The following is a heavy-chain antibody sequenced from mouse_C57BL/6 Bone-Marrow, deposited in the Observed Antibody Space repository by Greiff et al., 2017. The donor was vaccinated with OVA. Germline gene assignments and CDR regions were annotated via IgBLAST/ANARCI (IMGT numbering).Heavy chain of an antibody. V-gene: IGHV7-1*01. D-gene: IGHD2-5*01. CDR3: ARAAYYSNWYFDV. CDR2: SRNKANDYTT. J-gene: IGHJ1*03. CDR1: GFTFSDFY. Sequence: EVMLVESGGGLVQSGRSLRLSCATSGFTFSDFYMEWVRQAPGKGLEWIAASRNKANDYTTEYSASVKGRFIVSRDTSQSILYLQMNALRAEDTAIYYCARAAYYSNWYFDVWGTGTTVTVSS.